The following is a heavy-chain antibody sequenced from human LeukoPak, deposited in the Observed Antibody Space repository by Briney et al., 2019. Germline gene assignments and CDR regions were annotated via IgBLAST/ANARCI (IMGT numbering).Heavy chain of an antibody. D-gene: IGHD2-2*01. CDR3: VSFYETY. J-gene: IGHJ4*02. CDR1: GNYW. CDR2: INSDGSWT. V-gene: IGHV3-74*01. Sequence: GGSLRLSCAASGNYWMHWVRQARGKGLVWVSHINSDGSWTSYADSVKGRFTISKDNAKNTVYLQMNNLRAEDTAVYYCVSFYETYWGRGTLVTVSS.